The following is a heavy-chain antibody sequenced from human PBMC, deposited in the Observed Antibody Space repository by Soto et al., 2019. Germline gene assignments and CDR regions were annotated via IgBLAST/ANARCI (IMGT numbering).Heavy chain of an antibody. D-gene: IGHD6-13*01. J-gene: IGHJ4*02. CDR3: VRAMAAAGFDY. CDR2: INSDGSTT. CDR1: GFTFSNYW. Sequence: PGGSLRLSCAASGFTFSNYWMHWVRQAPGKGLVWVSRINSDGSTTTYADSVKGRFTISRDNAKNTLYLQMDSLRAEDTAVYYCVRAMAAAGFDYWGQGTLVTVSS. V-gene: IGHV3-74*01.